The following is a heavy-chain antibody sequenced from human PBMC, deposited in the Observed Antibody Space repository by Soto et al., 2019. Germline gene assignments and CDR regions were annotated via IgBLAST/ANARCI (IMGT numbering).Heavy chain of an antibody. V-gene: IGHV1-24*01. Sequence: GASVKVSCKVSGYTLTELSMHWVRQAPGKGLEWMGGLDPEDGETIYAQKFQGRVTMTEDTSTDTAYMELSSLRSEDTAVYYCATAYYSGTRLWEYYFDYWGQGTLVTVSS. J-gene: IGHJ4*02. CDR1: GYTLTELS. CDR2: LDPEDGET. CDR3: ATAYYSGTRLWEYYFDY. D-gene: IGHD1-26*01.